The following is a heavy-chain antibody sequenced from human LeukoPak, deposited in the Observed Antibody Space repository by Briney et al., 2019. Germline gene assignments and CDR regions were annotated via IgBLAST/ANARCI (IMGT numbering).Heavy chain of an antibody. V-gene: IGHV4-59*01. CDR2: IHYSGTT. CDR3: ARSNSGYQKPLDH. D-gene: IGHD3-16*02. J-gene: IGHJ4*02. Sequence: PSETLSLTCIVSGGSIRGYYWSWIRQPPGGGLEFIGYIHYSGTTYYNPSLKGRVTISMDTSKKQFSLILYSVTAADTAMFYCARSNSGYQKPLDHWGPGALVTISS. CDR1: GGSIRGYY.